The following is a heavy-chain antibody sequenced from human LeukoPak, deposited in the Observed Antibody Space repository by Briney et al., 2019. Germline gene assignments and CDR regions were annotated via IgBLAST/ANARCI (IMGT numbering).Heavy chain of an antibody. D-gene: IGHD3-16*01. Sequence: GASVKVSCKASGYAFSAYYMHWVRQAPGQGLEWMGWLNPQTGDTHFAQKFQGRVTFTRDTSISTAYMELSRLRSDDTAVYYCARVRYRLAETYIDYWGQGTLVTVSS. J-gene: IGHJ4*02. CDR3: ARVRYRLAETYIDY. V-gene: IGHV1-2*02. CDR2: LNPQTGDT. CDR1: GYAFSAYY.